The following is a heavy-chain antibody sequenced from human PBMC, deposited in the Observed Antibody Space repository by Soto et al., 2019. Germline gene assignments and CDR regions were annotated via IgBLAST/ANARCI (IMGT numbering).Heavy chain of an antibody. CDR1: GYTFTSYG. J-gene: IGHJ3*02. CDR2: ISAYNGNT. V-gene: IGHV1-18*04. Sequence: QVPLVQSGAEVKKPGASVKVSCKASGYTFTSYGISWVRQAPGQGLEWMGWISAYNGNTNYAQKLQGRVTMTTDTPTSTAYMQLGSLRSDDTAVYSCARPARVVRPVYACDIWGQGTMFTVCS. CDR3: ARPARVVRPVYACDI. D-gene: IGHD2-15*01.